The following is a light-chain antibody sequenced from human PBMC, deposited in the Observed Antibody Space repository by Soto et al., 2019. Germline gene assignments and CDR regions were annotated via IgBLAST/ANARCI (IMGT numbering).Light chain of an antibody. CDR2: DAS. J-gene: IGKJ5*01. Sequence: EIGLTQPPATLSLSPGERATLSCRASQSVSSYLAWYQQKPGQAPRLLIYDASNRATGIPARFSGSGSGTDFTLTISSLEPEDFAVYYCHQRQYWPPITFGQGTRLEIK. CDR1: QSVSSY. V-gene: IGKV3-11*01. CDR3: HQRQYWPPIT.